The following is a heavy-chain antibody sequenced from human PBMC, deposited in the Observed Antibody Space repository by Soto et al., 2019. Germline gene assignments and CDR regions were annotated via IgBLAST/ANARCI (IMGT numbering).Heavy chain of an antibody. Sequence: SETLSLTCTVSGGSISSYYWSWIRQPPGKGLEWIGYIYYSGSTNYNPSLKSRVTISVDTSKNQFSLKLSSVTAADTAVYYCARDSTMVRSRGMDVWGQGTTVTGLL. J-gene: IGHJ6*02. D-gene: IGHD3-10*01. CDR3: ARDSTMVRSRGMDV. CDR1: GGSISSYY. CDR2: IYYSGST. V-gene: IGHV4-59*01.